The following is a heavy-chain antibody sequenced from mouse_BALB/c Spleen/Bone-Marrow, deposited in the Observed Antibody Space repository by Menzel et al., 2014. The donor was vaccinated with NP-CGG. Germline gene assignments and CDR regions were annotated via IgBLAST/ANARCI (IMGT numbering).Heavy chain of an antibody. CDR2: INPFNDGI. V-gene: IGHV1-14*01. D-gene: IGHD1-1*01. CDR1: GYTFTSYV. J-gene: IGHJ2*01. Sequence: EVKLQESGPELVKPGASVKMSCMASGYTFTSYVMHWVKQKPGQGLEWIGYINPFNDGIEYNEKFKVKATLTSDKSSSTAYMELSSLTSEDSAVYYCARGTTVVGDYLGQGTTLTVSS. CDR3: ARGTTVVGDY.